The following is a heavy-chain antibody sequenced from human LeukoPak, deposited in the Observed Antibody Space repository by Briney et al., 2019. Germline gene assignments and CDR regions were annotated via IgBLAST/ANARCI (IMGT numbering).Heavy chain of an antibody. D-gene: IGHD3-22*01. CDR1: GGSISSSSYY. Sequence: SETLSLTCTVSGGSISSSSYYWGWIRQPPGKGLEWIGSIYYSGSTYYNPSLKSRVTISVDTSKNQFSLKLSSVTAADTAVYYCARQFYDSSGYYNYWGQGTLVTVSS. CDR2: IYYSGST. J-gene: IGHJ4*02. V-gene: IGHV4-39*01. CDR3: ARQFYDSSGYYNY.